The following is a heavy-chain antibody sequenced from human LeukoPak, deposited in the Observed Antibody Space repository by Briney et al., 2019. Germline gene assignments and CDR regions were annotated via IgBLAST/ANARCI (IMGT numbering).Heavy chain of an antibody. D-gene: IGHD2-2*01. CDR2: FDPEDGET. CDR3: ATAPSAASYYYYGMDV. J-gene: IGHJ6*02. CDR1: GYTLTELS. Sequence: ASVKVSCKVSGYTLTELSMHWVRQAPGKGLEWMGGFDPEDGETIYAQKFQGRVTMTEDTSTDTAYMELSSLRSEDTAVYYCATAPSAASYYYYGMDVWGQGTTATVSS. V-gene: IGHV1-24*01.